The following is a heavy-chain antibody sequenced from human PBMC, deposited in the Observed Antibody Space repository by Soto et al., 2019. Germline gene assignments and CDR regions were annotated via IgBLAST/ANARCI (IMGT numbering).Heavy chain of an antibody. CDR2: IDPSDSYT. J-gene: IGHJ4*02. D-gene: IGHD6-25*01. CDR3: ASVPVSIPTAAAQDY. V-gene: IGHV5-10-1*01. CDR1: GYSFTSYW. Sequence: PGESLKISCKGSGYSFTSYWISWVRQMPGKGLEWMGRIDPSDSYTNYSPSFQGHVTISADKSISTAYLQWSSLKASDTAMYYCASVPVSIPTAAAQDYWGQGTPVTVSS.